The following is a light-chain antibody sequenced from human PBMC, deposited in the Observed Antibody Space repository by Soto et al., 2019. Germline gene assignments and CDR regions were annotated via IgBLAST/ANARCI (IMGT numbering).Light chain of an antibody. V-gene: IGLV2-8*01. CDR2: EVT. CDR3: SSYAGSNNVL. J-gene: IGLJ2*01. Sequence: QPVLTQPPSASGSPGQSVTISCTGTSSDVGTYNYVSWYKQHPGKAPKLMIYEVTKRPSGVPDRFSGSKSGNTASLTVSGLQADDEADYYCSSYAGSNNVLFGGGTKLTVL. CDR1: SSDVGTYNY.